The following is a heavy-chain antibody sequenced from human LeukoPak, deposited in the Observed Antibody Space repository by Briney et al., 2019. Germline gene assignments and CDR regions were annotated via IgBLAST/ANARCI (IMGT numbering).Heavy chain of an antibody. Sequence: PGGSLRLSCAASGFTFSSYAMSWVRQAPGKGLEWVSAISGSGGSTYYADSVKGRFTISRDNSKSTLYLQMNSLRAEDTAVYYCAKDRRYSYGSFDYWGQGTLVTVSS. CDR2: ISGSGGST. CDR3: AKDRRYSYGSFDY. J-gene: IGHJ4*02. D-gene: IGHD5-18*01. CDR1: GFTFSSYA. V-gene: IGHV3-23*01.